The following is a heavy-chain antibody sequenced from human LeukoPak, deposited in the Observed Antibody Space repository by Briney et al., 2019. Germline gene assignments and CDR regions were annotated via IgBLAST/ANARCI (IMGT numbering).Heavy chain of an antibody. CDR2: MSNSGENT. J-gene: IGHJ4*02. CDR1: GFTFSSYS. CDR3: AKGGASVTRYVDY. Sequence: GGSLRLSCAASGFTFSSYSMQWIRQTPGKGLEWVGIMSNSGENTFYGEAVKGRFAISRDNSQNTLYLQMNSLRPEDTAVYYCAKGGASVTRYVDYWGQGTLVTVSS. D-gene: IGHD4-17*01. V-gene: IGHV3-30*18.